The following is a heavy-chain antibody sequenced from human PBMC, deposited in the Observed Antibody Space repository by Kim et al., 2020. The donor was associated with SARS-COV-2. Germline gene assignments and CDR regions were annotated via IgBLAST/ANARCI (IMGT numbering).Heavy chain of an antibody. V-gene: IGHV1-18*01. J-gene: IGHJ4*02. CDR3: ARHFRSSSYPFDY. D-gene: IGHD6-13*01. Sequence: YAQKPQGRVTMTTDTSTSTAYMELRSLRSDDTAVYYCARHFRSSSYPFDYWGQGTLVTVSS.